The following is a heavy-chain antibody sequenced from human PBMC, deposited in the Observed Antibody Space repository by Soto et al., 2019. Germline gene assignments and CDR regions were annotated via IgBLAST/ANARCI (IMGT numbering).Heavy chain of an antibody. CDR1: GASITTYY. J-gene: IGHJ5*02. Sequence: QVQLQESGPGLVKPSETLSLTCSVSGASITTYYWSWIRQPPGKGLEWIGSISYSGSTKYNPSLESRVMISLDTSKNQFSLRLTSVTAADPALYYCARDWDSSALFDPWGQGALVTVSS. V-gene: IGHV4-59*01. D-gene: IGHD3-10*01. CDR3: ARDWDSSALFDP. CDR2: ISYSGST.